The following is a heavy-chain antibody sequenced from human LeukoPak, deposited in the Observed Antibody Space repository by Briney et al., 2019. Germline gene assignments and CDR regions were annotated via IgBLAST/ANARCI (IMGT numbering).Heavy chain of an antibody. CDR3: ARENYDSSGYYHFFDY. D-gene: IGHD3-22*01. J-gene: IGHJ4*02. Sequence: ASVKVSCKASGYTFTSYYMHWVRQAPGQGLEWMGIINPSGGSTSYAQKFQGRVTMTRDTSTSTVYMELSSLRSEDTAVYYCARENYDSSGYYHFFDYWGQGTLVTVSS. CDR2: INPSGGST. V-gene: IGHV1-46*01. CDR1: GYTFTSYY.